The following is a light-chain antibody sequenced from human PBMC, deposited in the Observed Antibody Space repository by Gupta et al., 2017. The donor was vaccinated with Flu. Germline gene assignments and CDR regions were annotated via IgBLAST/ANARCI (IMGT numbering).Light chain of an antibody. CDR3: QQRSNWPHT. V-gene: IGKV3-11*01. CDR1: QRVSSY. Sequence: EIVLTQSPATLSLSPGERATLSCRASQRVSSYLAWYQQKPGQAPRLLIYDASNRATGIPARFSGSGFGTDFTFTISSLEPEDSAVYYCQQRSNWPHTFGQGTKLEIK. J-gene: IGKJ2*01. CDR2: DAS.